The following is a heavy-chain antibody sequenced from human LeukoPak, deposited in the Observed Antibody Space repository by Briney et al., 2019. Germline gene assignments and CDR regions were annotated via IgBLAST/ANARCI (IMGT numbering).Heavy chain of an antibody. J-gene: IGHJ5*02. CDR3: ARSYSSSWYGWFDP. Sequence: SQTLSLTCTVSGGSISSGDYYWSWIRQPPGKGLEWIGYIYYSGSTYYNPSLKSQVTISVDTSKNQFSLKLSSVTAADTAVYYCARSYSSSWYGWFDPWGQGTLVTVSS. V-gene: IGHV4-30-4*08. CDR2: IYYSGST. D-gene: IGHD6-13*01. CDR1: GGSISSGDYY.